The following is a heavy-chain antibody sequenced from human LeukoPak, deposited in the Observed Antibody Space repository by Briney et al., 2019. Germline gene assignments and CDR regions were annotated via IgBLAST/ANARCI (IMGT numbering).Heavy chain of an antibody. CDR3: AREIYCSSTSCQGYYYMDV. V-gene: IGHV4-38-2*02. CDR2: IYHSGST. D-gene: IGHD2-2*01. CDR1: GYSISSGYY. J-gene: IGHJ6*03. Sequence: SETLSLTCAVSGYSISSGYYWGWIRQPPGKGLEWIGSIYHSGSTYYNPSLKSRVTIPVDTSKNQFSLKLSSVTAADTAVYYCAREIYCSSTSCQGYYYMDVWGKGTTVTVSS.